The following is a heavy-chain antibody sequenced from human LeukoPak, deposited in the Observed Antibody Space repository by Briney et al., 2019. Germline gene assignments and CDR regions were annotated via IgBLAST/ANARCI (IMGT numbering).Heavy chain of an antibody. CDR3: SRAALDGDYSWYQ. CDR1: GGTFSSYA. V-gene: IGHV1-69*04. CDR2: IIPILETT. Sequence: SVNVSCKASGGTFSSYAVNWVRQAPGQGLEWMGRIIPILETTNYTKKLSHPFTVTPDNSAVILYMELSTLRPEDTAVYYCSRAALDGDYSWYQWGQGTLVTVSS. J-gene: IGHJ4*02. D-gene: IGHD4-17*01.